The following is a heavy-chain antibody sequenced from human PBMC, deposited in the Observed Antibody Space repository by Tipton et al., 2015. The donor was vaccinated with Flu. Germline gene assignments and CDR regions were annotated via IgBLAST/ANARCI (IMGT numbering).Heavy chain of an antibody. CDR1: GFTFTNYE. CDR2: ISSRGSTI. D-gene: IGHD7-27*01. J-gene: IGHJ4*02. CDR3: ATLTGDDY. Sequence: SLRLSCAASGFTFTNYEMNWVRLAPGKGLEWVSYISSRGSTISYADSVKGRFTVSIDNAKNSVYLQMNSLRAEDTAVYYCATLTGDDYWGRGTLVTVSS. V-gene: IGHV3-48*03.